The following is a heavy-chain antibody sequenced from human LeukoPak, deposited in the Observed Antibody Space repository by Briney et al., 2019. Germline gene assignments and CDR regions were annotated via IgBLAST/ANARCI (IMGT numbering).Heavy chain of an antibody. J-gene: IGHJ2*01. V-gene: IGHV1-3*01. CDR2: VNPTNEKT. CDR3: ARDHRTESDGYYFVNELWYFDL. CDR1: GYSFRNYG. Sequence: ASVKVSCKASGYSFRNYGMHWVRQAPGQRLEWMGWVNPTNEKTKYSEKFQGRVTISRDTGASTVYMELSSLRSEDTAVYYCARDHRTESDGYYFVNELWYFDLWGRGTLVTVSS. D-gene: IGHD3-22*01.